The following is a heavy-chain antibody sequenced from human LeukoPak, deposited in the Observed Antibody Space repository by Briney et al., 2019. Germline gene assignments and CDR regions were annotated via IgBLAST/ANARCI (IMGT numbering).Heavy chain of an antibody. V-gene: IGHV3-23*01. Sequence: GGSLRLSCAASGFTFSSYAMSWVRQAPGMGLEWVSAISGSGGSTYYADSVKGRFTIPRDNSKNTLYLQMNSLRAEDTAVYYCAKDTRGYSSSWYKDYFDYWGQGTLVTVSS. J-gene: IGHJ4*02. D-gene: IGHD6-13*01. CDR2: ISGSGGST. CDR3: AKDTRGYSSSWYKDYFDY. CDR1: GFTFSSYA.